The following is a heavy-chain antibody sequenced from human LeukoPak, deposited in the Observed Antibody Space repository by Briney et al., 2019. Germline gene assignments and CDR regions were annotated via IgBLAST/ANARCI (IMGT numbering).Heavy chain of an antibody. CDR2: ISAYNGNT. CDR1: GYTFTSYG. D-gene: IGHD5-24*01. Sequence: ASVKVSCKASGYTFTSYGISWVRQAPGQGLEWMGWISAYNGNTNYAQKLQGRVTMTTDTPTSTAYMELRSLRSDDTAVYYCARGGGGWLQWGYYYYYMDVWGKGTTVTVSS. V-gene: IGHV1-18*01. CDR3: ARGGGGWLQWGYYYYYMDV. J-gene: IGHJ6*03.